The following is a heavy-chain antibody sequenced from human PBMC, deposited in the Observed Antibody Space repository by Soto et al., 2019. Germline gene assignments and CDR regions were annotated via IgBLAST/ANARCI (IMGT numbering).Heavy chain of an antibody. CDR3: ARDGLVGATPAFDI. V-gene: IGHV1-2*04. CDR2: INPNSGGT. J-gene: IGHJ3*02. Sequence: ASVKVSCKASGYTFTGYYMHWVRQAPGQGLEWMGWINPNSGGTNYAQKFQGWVTMTRDTSIGTAYMELSRLRSDDTAVYYCARDGLVGATPAFDIWGQGTMVTVSS. D-gene: IGHD1-26*01. CDR1: GYTFTGYY.